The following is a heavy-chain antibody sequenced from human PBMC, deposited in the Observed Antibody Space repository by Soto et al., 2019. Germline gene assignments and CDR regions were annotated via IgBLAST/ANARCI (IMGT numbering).Heavy chain of an antibody. Sequence: PGESLKISCQGSGYNFVTYWIAWVRRTPGKGLEWMGIMYPGKDKTIYSPSFQGRVTLTRDTSTSTVYMELSSLRSEDTAVYFCARELLFMFGGVMQFDHWGRGTLVTVSS. J-gene: IGHJ4*02. D-gene: IGHD3-16*01. CDR3: ARELLFMFGGVMQFDH. CDR1: GYNFVTYW. V-gene: IGHV5-51*01. CDR2: MYPGKDKT.